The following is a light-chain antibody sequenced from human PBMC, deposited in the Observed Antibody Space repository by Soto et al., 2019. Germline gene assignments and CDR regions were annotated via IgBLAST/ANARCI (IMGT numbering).Light chain of an antibody. Sequence: QSVLTQPDSVSGSPGQSITISCTGTAGDVGSYNLVSWYQQRPGKAPKLLIYEATKRPLGLSNRFSGSRSGNTASLTISGLQAEDEADYYCSSYASYTSSYVFVHGTKVTVL. J-gene: IGLJ1*01. V-gene: IGLV2-23*01. CDR2: EAT. CDR1: AGDVGSYNL. CDR3: SSYASYTSSYV.